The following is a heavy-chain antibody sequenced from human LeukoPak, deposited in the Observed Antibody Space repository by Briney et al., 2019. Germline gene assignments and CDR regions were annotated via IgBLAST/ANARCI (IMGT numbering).Heavy chain of an antibody. CDR3: ARDLGEYWGFDY. CDR2: INPRGGSI. V-gene: IGHV1-46*01. J-gene: IGHJ4*02. D-gene: IGHD3-10*01. Sequence: ASVKVSCKASGYMFTRNYMHWVRQAPAQGLEWMGIINPRGGSISYAQKFQGRVTMTRDTSTSTVYMELSSLRFEDTAVYYCARDLGEYWGFDYWGQGTLVTVSS. CDR1: GYMFTRNY.